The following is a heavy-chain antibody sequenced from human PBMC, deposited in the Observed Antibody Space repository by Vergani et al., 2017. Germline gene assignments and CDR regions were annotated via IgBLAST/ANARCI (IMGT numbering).Heavy chain of an antibody. CDR1: GFTVSSNY. V-gene: IGHV3-66*02. Sequence: EVQLVESGGGLVQPGGSLRLSCAASGFTVSSNYMSWVRQAPGKGLEWVSVIYSGGSTYYADSVKGRFPISRDNSKNPLYLQMNSLRADATAVYYCAKARYCSNPSCHHYYSYGIDVWGQGTTVTVSS. CDR2: IYSGGST. CDR3: AKARYCSNPSCHHYYSYGIDV. J-gene: IGHJ6*02. D-gene: IGHD2-2*01.